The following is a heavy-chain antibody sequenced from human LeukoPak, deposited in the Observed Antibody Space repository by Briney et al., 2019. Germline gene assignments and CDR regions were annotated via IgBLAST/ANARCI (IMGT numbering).Heavy chain of an antibody. CDR3: ARELPFED. J-gene: IGHJ4*02. Sequence: QSGGSLGLSCAASGFTFSSNYMARVRQPPAKGLEWVSILYSAGLTYYADSVKGRFTISRDNSKNTVYLEMHSLRAEDTAVYYCARELPFEDWGEGSLVTVPS. CDR2: LYSAGLT. D-gene: IGHD2-15*01. V-gene: IGHV3-53*01. CDR1: GFTFSSNY.